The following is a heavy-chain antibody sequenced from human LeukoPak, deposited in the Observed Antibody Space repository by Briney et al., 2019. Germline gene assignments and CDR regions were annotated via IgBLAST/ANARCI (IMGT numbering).Heavy chain of an antibody. Sequence: SEALSLTCVVSGYSISNGYYWGWIRQPPGKGLEFIGKIYHSGSTYYNPSLKSRVTISVDTSNNQFSLKLSSVTAADTAVYYCARKNDYGDYRSFDYWGQGTLVTVSS. CDR3: ARKNDYGDYRSFDY. V-gene: IGHV4-38-2*01. D-gene: IGHD4-17*01. CDR2: IYHSGST. J-gene: IGHJ4*02. CDR1: GYSISNGYY.